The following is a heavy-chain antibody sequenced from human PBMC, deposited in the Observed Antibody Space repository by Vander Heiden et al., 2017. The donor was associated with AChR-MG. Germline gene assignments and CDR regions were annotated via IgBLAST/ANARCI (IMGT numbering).Heavy chain of an antibody. CDR2: ISNDGKNK. V-gene: IGHV3-30*18. Sequence: QVQLVESGGGVVRPGRPLRLSCVASGLTFSAHGMHWVRQAPGKGLEWVAFISNDGKNKNYAESVKGRFFISRDNSKNSLSLLVNSLRSEDTAVYFCAKILTDTSGWENVDFWGQGTLVTVSS. J-gene: IGHJ4*02. CDR3: AKILTDTSGWENVDF. D-gene: IGHD6-19*01. CDR1: GLTFSAHG.